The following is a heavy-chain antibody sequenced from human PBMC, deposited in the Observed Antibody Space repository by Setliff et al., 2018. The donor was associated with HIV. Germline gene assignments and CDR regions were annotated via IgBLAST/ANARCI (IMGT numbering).Heavy chain of an antibody. CDR1: GFTFSSHA. Sequence: PGGSLRLSCAASGFTFSSHAMHWVRQAPGKGLEWVAVVWFDGSNKYYADFVKGRFTISRDNSKNTLYLQMNSLTVEDTAVYYCARDPRYTYGFDYWGQGVLVTVSS. J-gene: IGHJ4*02. CDR2: VWFDGSNK. CDR3: ARDPRYTYGFDY. D-gene: IGHD5-18*01. V-gene: IGHV3-33*01.